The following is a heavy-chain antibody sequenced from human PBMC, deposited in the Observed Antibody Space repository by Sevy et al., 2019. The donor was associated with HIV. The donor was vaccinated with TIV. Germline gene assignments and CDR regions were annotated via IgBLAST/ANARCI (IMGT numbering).Heavy chain of an antibody. D-gene: IGHD2-15*01. Sequence: GGSLRLSCAASGFSFRETWMSWVRQGPGKGLELVGRIKSKSDGGTTNYAAPVKGRFTISIDDSKTPLYLQMTSLKTEDTAMYYCTTMGYHGGFDTWGQGTMVTVSS. CDR3: TTMGYHGGFDT. J-gene: IGHJ5*01. CDR2: IKSKSDGGTT. V-gene: IGHV3-15*01. CDR1: GFSFRETW.